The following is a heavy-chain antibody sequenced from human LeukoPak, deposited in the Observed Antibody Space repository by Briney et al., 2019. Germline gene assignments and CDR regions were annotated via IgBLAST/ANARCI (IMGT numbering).Heavy chain of an antibody. CDR1: GFTFSSYW. D-gene: IGHD3-22*01. V-gene: IGHV3-7*01. Sequence: GGSLRLSCAASGFTFSSYWMSWVRQAPGKGLGWGANIKQDGSEKYYVDSVKGRFTISRDNAKNSLYLQMNSLRAEDTAVYYCARDKYYYDSSGYSYWGQGTLVTVSS. CDR2: IKQDGSEK. J-gene: IGHJ4*02. CDR3: ARDKYYYDSSGYSY.